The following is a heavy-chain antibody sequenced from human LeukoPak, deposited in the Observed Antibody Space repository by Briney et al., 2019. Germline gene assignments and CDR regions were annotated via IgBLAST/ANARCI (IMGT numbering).Heavy chain of an antibody. J-gene: IGHJ4*02. CDR1: GFTFSSYS. D-gene: IGHD2-15*01. V-gene: IGHV3-48*01. Sequence: GGSLRLSCAASGFTFSSYSMSWVRQAPGKGLEWVASLTYTSRARYYADSAKGRFTISRDNVKNSLYLQMDSLRAEDTAVYYCARAYCSSGSCFGWGQGTLVTVSS. CDR2: LTYTSRAR. CDR3: ARAYCSSGSCFG.